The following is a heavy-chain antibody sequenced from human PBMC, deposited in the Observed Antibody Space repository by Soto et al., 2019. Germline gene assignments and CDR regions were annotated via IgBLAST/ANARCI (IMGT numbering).Heavy chain of an antibody. CDR2: ITSSSTYR. D-gene: IGHD2-15*01. CDR1: GFTFNTYS. J-gene: IGHJ4*02. CDR3: ARDLGVAVATLTLDY. V-gene: IGHV3-21*01. Sequence: EVQLVESGGGLVKPGGSLRLSCAASGFTFNTYSMNWVRQAPGKGLEWVSDITSSSTYRFYADSVKGRFTISRDDAKNSLYLQMNRLRVEDTGVYYCARDLGVAVATLTLDYWGQGTLVTVSS.